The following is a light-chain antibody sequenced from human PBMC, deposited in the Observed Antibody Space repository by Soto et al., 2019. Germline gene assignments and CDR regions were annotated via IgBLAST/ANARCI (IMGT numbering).Light chain of an antibody. CDR2: SST. V-gene: IGLV1-44*01. CDR3: AAWDDSLNGVV. CDR1: SSNIGGNT. J-gene: IGLJ2*01. Sequence: QSVLTQPPSASGTPGQRVTISCSGSSSNIGGNTVNWYQQLPGTAPKLLIFSSTQPPSGVPDRFSGSKSGTSASLAISVLQSEDEADYYCAAWDDSLNGVVFGGGTKVTVL.